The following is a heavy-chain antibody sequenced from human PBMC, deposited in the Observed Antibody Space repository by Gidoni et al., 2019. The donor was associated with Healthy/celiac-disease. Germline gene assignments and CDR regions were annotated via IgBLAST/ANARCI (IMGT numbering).Heavy chain of an antibody. CDR2: MNPNSGNT. CDR3: ARGRVGDILTGYYTLGY. J-gene: IGHJ4*02. CDR1: GYTFTSYD. Sequence: QVQLVQSGAEVKKPGASVKVSCKASGYTFTSYDINWVRQATGQGLEWMGWMNPNSGNTGYAQKFQGRVTMTRNTSISTAYMELSSLRSEDTAVYYCARGRVGDILTGYYTLGYWGQGTLVTVSS. D-gene: IGHD3-9*01. V-gene: IGHV1-8*01.